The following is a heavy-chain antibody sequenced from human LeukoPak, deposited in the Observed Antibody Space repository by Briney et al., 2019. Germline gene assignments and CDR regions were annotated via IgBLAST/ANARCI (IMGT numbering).Heavy chain of an antibody. Sequence: ASVKVSCKASGYTFTGYYMHWVRQAPGQGLEWMGIINPSGGSTSYAQKFQGRVTMTRDTSTSTVYMELSSLRSEDTAVYYCARDGYVTTVTTRLRNWFDPWGQGTLVTVSS. D-gene: IGHD4-11*01. V-gene: IGHV1-46*01. CDR3: ARDGYVTTVTTRLRNWFDP. CDR1: GYTFTGYY. CDR2: INPSGGST. J-gene: IGHJ5*02.